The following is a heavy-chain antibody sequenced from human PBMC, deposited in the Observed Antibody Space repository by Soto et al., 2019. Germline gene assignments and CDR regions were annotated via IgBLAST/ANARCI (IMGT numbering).Heavy chain of an antibody. CDR1: GGTFSSYT. Sequence: QVQLVQSGAEVKKPGSSVKVSCKASGGTFSSYTISWVRQAPGQGLEWMGTIISILGIANYAQKCQGSGTITADKSTSTAYLELSSLRSADTAVYYCAMEYCSSTSCYRDYWGQGALVTVSS. D-gene: IGHD2-2*02. CDR3: AMEYCSSTSCYRDY. J-gene: IGHJ4*02. CDR2: IISILGIA. V-gene: IGHV1-69*02.